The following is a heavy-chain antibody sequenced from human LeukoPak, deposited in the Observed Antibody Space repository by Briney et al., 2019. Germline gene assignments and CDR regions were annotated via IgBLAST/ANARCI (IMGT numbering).Heavy chain of an antibody. Sequence: SETLSLTCTVSGGSISSGGYYWNWIRQHPGKGLELIGHIYYTGTTKYNPSLKSRVTISVDTSKNQFSLKLSSVTAADTAVYYCARTRAYGGRPDYWGQGTLVTVSS. J-gene: IGHJ4*02. CDR2: IYYTGTT. D-gene: IGHD4-23*01. CDR1: GGSISSGGYY. V-gene: IGHV4-61*08. CDR3: ARTRAYGGRPDY.